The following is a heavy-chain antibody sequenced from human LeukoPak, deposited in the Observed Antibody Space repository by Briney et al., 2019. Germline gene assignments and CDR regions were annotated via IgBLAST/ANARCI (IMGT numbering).Heavy chain of an antibody. J-gene: IGHJ4*02. V-gene: IGHV4-59*01. D-gene: IGHD5-24*01. CDR3: ARRNRMATIFGEAFDY. Sequence: KTSETLSLTCTVSGGSISSYYWSWIRQPPGKGLEWIGYIYYSGSTNYNPSLKSRVTIPVDTSKNQFSLKLSSVTAADTAVYYCARRNRMATIFGEAFDYWGQGTLVTISS. CDR2: IYYSGST. CDR1: GGSISSYY.